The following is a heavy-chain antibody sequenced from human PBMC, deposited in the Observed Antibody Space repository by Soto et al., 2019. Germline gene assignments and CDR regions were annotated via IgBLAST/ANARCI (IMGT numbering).Heavy chain of an antibody. CDR3: ARRVQNPSYYYYGMDV. D-gene: IGHD3-3*01. Sequence: ASVKVSCKASGGTFSSYAISWVRQAPGQGLEWMGGIIPIFGTANYAQKFQGRVTITADESTSTAYMELSSLRSEDTAVYYCARRVQNPSYYYYGMDVWGQGTTVTVSS. CDR1: GGTFSSYA. J-gene: IGHJ6*02. V-gene: IGHV1-69*13. CDR2: IIPIFGTA.